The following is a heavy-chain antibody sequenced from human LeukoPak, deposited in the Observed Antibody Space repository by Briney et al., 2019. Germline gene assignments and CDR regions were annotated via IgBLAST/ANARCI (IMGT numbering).Heavy chain of an antibody. D-gene: IGHD3-10*01. J-gene: IGHJ3*02. CDR2: INPNSGGT. CDR1: GYTINGYY. V-gene: IGHV1-2*02. CDR3: ARFGELDAFDI. Sequence: ASVKFACKACGYTINGYYMHWVRQAPGQGLKSMGWINPNSGGTNHAQKFQGRVTMTRDTSISTAYMELSRLRSDDTAVYYCARFGELDAFDIWGQGTMVTVSS.